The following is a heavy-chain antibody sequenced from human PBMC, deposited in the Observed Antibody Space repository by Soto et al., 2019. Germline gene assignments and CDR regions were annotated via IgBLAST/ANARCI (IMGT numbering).Heavy chain of an antibody. J-gene: IGHJ5*02. CDR1: GFTFSSYS. CDR3: ARLPSVVVTATIWFDP. V-gene: IGHV3-21*01. CDR2: ISSSSSYI. D-gene: IGHD2-2*02. Sequence: GGSLRLSCAASGFTFSSYSMNWVRQAPGRGLEWVSSISSSSSYIYYADSVKGRFTISRDNAKNSLYLQMNSLRAEDTAVYYCARLPSVVVTATIWFDPWGQGTLVTVSS.